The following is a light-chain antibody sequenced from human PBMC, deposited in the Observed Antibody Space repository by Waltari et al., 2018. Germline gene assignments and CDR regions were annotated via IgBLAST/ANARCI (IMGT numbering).Light chain of an antibody. CDR1: QDINYH. CDR2: KAS. J-gene: IGKJ4*01. V-gene: IGKV1-17*01. Sequence: DIQLTQSPSSLSTSVGDRVTITCRSSQDINYHLAWYQQKPGKAPQLLIYKASSLQSGVPSRFSGSGSGTEFTLTISSLQHEDFAFYYCQHHDGYPLTFGGGTKVEIQ. CDR3: QHHDGYPLT.